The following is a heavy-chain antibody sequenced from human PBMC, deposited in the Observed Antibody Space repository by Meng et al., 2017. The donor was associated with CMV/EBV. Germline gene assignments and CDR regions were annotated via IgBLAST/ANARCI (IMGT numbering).Heavy chain of an antibody. CDR3: ASDIEGYGSGRDY. CDR2: ISYDGSNK. V-gene: IGHV3-30-3*01. D-gene: IGHD3-10*01. CDR1: GFTFSSYA. Sequence: GESLKISCAASGFTFSSYAMHWVRQAPGKGLEWVEVISYDGSNKYYADSVKGRFTISRDNSKNTLYLQMNSLRAEDTAVYYCASDIEGYGSGRDYWGQGTLVTVSS. J-gene: IGHJ4*02.